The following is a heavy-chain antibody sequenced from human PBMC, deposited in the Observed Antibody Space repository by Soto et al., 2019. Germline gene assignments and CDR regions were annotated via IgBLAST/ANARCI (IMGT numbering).Heavy chain of an antibody. Sequence: ASVKVSCKASGGTFSSYAISWVRQAPGQGLEWMGGIIPIFGTANYAQKFQGRVTITADESTSTAYMELSSLRSEDTAVYYCARDSGPDYGDPYYFDYWGQGTLVTVSS. CDR1: GGTFSSYA. CDR3: ARDSGPDYGDPYYFDY. D-gene: IGHD4-17*01. J-gene: IGHJ4*02. CDR2: IIPIFGTA. V-gene: IGHV1-69*13.